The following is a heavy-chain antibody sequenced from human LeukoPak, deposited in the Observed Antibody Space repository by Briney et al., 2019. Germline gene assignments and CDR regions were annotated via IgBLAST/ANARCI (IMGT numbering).Heavy chain of an antibody. CDR1: GFTFSSYS. V-gene: IGHV3-21*01. CDR3: ATEGRDGYNQFDY. D-gene: IGHD5-24*01. J-gene: IGHJ4*02. CDR2: ISSSSYI. Sequence: GGSLRLSCAASGFTFSSYSMNWVRQAPGKGLEWVSSISSSSYIYYADSVKGRFTISRDNAKNSLYLQMNSLRAEDTAVYYCATEGRDGYNQFDYWGQGTLVTVSS.